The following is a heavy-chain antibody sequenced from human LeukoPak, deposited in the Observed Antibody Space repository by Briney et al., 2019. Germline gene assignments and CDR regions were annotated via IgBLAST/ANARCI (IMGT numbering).Heavy chain of an antibody. Sequence: ASVKASCKASGYTFTGYYMHWVRQAPGQGLEWMGRINPNSGGTNYAQKFQGRVTMTRDTSISTAYMELSRLRSDDTAVYYCARAKYYYDSSGHPEDYWGQGTLVTVSS. CDR1: GYTFTGYY. CDR2: INPNSGGT. D-gene: IGHD3-22*01. CDR3: ARAKYYYDSSGHPEDY. J-gene: IGHJ4*02. V-gene: IGHV1-2*06.